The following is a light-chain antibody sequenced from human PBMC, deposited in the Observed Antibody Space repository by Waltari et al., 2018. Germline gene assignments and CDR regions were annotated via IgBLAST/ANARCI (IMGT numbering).Light chain of an antibody. Sequence: DIVLTQYPDFQSVTPKEKVTITCRASQSIGSNLQWYQQKPDQSPRLLIRYASQSFSGVPSRFSGSGSGTDFTLTINSLEAEDAATYYCHQSSSSPYTFGQGTKLETK. CDR1: QSIGSN. V-gene: IGKV6-21*01. J-gene: IGKJ2*01. CDR2: YAS. CDR3: HQSSSSPYT.